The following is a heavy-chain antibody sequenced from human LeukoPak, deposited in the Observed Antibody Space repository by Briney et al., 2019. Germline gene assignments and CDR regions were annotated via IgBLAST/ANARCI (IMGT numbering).Heavy chain of an antibody. V-gene: IGHV4-4*09. CDR2: IYTSGST. D-gene: IGHD1-7*01. CDR1: GGSISSYY. CDR3: ARQWGNWNYGSNWFDP. Sequence: SSETLSLTCTVSGGSISSYYWSWIRQPPGKGLEWIGYIYTSGSTNYNPSLKSRVTISVDTSKNQFSLKLSSVTAADTAVYYCARQWGNWNYGSNWFDPWGQGTLVTVSS. J-gene: IGHJ5*02.